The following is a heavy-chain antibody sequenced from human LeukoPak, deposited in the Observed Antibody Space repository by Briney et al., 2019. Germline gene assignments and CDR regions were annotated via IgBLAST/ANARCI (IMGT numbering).Heavy chain of an antibody. V-gene: IGHV3-23*01. CDR3: TRGDNFDY. Sequence: PGGSLRLSCAASGLTFSSYAMSWVRQAPGKGLEWVSAISGSGGRTYYAESVKGRSTISRDNSKNTLYLQMNSLRADDTAVYYCTRGDNFDYWGQGTLVTVSS. D-gene: IGHD3-16*01. CDR2: ISGSGGRT. CDR1: GLTFSSYA. J-gene: IGHJ4*02.